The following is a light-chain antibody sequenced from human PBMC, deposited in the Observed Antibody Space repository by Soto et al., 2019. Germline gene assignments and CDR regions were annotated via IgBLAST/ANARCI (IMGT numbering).Light chain of an antibody. J-gene: IGKJ1*01. CDR3: QQYNSMAWT. CDR1: QTISSW. CDR2: DVS. Sequence: DIQMTQSPSTLSGSVGDRVTITCRASQTISSWLAWYQQKPGKAPYLLISDVSSLERGVPSRFSGSGSGTEFTLTISSMQPDDFATFYCQQYNSMAWTFGQGTKVDIK. V-gene: IGKV1-5*01.